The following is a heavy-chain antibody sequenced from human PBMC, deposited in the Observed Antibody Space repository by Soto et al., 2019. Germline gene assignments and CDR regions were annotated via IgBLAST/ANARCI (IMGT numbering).Heavy chain of an antibody. CDR1: GGSISSGGYS. Sequence: KPSETLSLTCAVSGGSISSGGYSWSWIRQPPGKGLEWIGYIYHSGSTYYNPSLKSRVTISVDRSKNQFSLKLSSVTAADTAVYYCARELLWFGEYGGFDYWGQGTLVTVSS. CDR3: ARELLWFGEYGGFDY. J-gene: IGHJ4*02. V-gene: IGHV4-30-2*01. D-gene: IGHD3-10*01. CDR2: IYHSGST.